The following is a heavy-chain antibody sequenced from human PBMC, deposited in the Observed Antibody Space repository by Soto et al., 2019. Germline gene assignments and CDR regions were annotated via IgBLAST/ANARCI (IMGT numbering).Heavy chain of an antibody. J-gene: IGHJ5*02. CDR2: ISGSGGST. V-gene: IGHV3-23*01. CDR1: GITFGSRA. Sequence: EVQLLESGGDLIQPGGSLRLSCVASGITFGSRAMSWVRQAPGEGLEWVSTISGSGGSTYYADSVKGRFTISRDNSKNTLYLQMNSLRAEDTAVYYCAKLESSSPRKNWFDPWGQGTLVTVSS. CDR3: AKLESSSPRKNWFDP. D-gene: IGHD6-6*01.